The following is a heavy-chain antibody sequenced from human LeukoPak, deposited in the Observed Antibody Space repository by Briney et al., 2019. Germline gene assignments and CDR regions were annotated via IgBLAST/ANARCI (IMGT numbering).Heavy chain of an antibody. V-gene: IGHV2-70*11. CDR2: IDWDDDK. J-gene: IGHJ3*02. Sequence: VSGSALVKPTQTLTLTCTFSGFSLSTSGMCVSWIRQPPGKALEWLARIDWDDDKYYSTSLKTRLTMSKDTSKNQVVLTMTNMDPVDTATYYCARIRVVAATGNAFDIWGQGTMVTVSS. CDR3: ARIRVVAATGNAFDI. D-gene: IGHD2-15*01. CDR1: GFSLSTSGMC.